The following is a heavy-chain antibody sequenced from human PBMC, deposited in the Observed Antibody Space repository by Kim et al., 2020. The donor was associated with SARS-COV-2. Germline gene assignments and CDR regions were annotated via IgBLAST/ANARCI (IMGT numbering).Heavy chain of an antibody. J-gene: IGHJ6*02. Sequence: YADSVKGRFTISIDNAKNSLYLQMNSLRDEDTAVYYCARDARNDYYYGMDVWGQGTTVTVSS. V-gene: IGHV3-48*02. D-gene: IGHD3-16*01. CDR3: ARDARNDYYYGMDV.